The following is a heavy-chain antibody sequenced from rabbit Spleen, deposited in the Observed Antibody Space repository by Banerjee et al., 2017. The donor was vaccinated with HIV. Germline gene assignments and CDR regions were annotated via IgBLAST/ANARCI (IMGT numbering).Heavy chain of an antibody. Sequence: QSLEESGGDLVKPGASLTLTCTASGFSFSSSYYMCWVRQAPGKGLEWIGCIYVGSGTTHYASWAKGRFTMYKTSSTTVTLQLTSLTVADTATYFCARDTGSSFSSYGMDLWGPGTLVTVS. CDR3: ARDTGSSFSSYGMDL. CDR2: IYVGSGTT. J-gene: IGHJ6*01. CDR1: GFSFSSSYY. V-gene: IGHV1S40*01. D-gene: IGHD8-1*01.